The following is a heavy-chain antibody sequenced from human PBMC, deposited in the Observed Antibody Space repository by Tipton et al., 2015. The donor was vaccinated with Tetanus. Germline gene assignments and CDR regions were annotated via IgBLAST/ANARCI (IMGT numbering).Heavy chain of an antibody. CDR1: GSNFRNYA. V-gene: IGHV1-69*09. CDR2: IIPSLDTA. J-gene: IGHJ4*02. Sequence: QVQLVQSGAEVKKPGSSVTVSCKASGSNFRNYAITWVRQAPGQGLEWMARIIPSLDTADYSPNFQGRVTVTADKSTTTAYMELSSLRSDDTAVYFCAREQGYFDYRGQGTLVTVSS. CDR3: AREQGYFDY.